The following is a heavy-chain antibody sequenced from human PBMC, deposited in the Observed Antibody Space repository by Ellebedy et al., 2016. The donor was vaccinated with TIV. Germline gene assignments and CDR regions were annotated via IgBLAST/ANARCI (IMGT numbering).Heavy chain of an antibody. D-gene: IGHD5-12*01. J-gene: IGHJ6*02. CDR2: IYYSGST. CDR3: AGRSGYDTQSSYYYYGMDV. Sequence: SETLSLTCTVSGGSISSSSYYWGWIRQPPGKGLEWIGSIYYSGSTSYNPSLKSRVTISVDASKNQFSLKLSSVTAADTAAYYCAGRSGYDTQSSYYYYGMDVWGQGTTVTVSS. CDR1: GGSISSSSYY. V-gene: IGHV4-39*07.